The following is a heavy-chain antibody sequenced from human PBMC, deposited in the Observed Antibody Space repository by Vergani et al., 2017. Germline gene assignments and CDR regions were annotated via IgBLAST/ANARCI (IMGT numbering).Heavy chain of an antibody. CDR2: IYSGGST. J-gene: IGHJ4*02. CDR3: ARDLGGDDYGDY. D-gene: IGHD3-10*01. CDR1: GFTVSSNY. V-gene: IGHV3-66*02. Sequence: EVQLVESGGGLVQPGGSLRLSCAASGFTVSSNYMSWVRQAPGKGLEWVSVIYSGGSTYYADTVKGRFTISRDNSKNTLYLQMNSLRDEDTAVYYCARDLGGDDYGDYWGQGTLVTVSS.